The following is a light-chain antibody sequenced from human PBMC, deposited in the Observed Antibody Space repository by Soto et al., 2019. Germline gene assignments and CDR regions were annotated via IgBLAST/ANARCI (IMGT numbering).Light chain of an antibody. CDR3: SSYAGQVV. J-gene: IGLJ2*01. CDR2: EVS. CDR1: SSDVGGYNY. Sequence: QYVLTQPPSASGSPGQSVTISCTGTSSDVGGYNYVSWYQQHPGKAPKLMIYEVSKRPSGVPDRFSGSKSGNTASLTVSGLQAEDEADYYCSSYAGQVVFGGGNKVTVL. V-gene: IGLV2-8*01.